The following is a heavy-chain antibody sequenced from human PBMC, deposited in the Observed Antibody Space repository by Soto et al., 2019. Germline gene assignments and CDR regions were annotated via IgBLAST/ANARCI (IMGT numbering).Heavy chain of an antibody. CDR3: AKDRSDFWSGYSGVYYYYGMDV. CDR2: ISGSGGST. Sequence: GGSLRLSCAASGFTFSSYAMSWVRQAPGKGLEWVSAISGSGGSTYYADSVKGRFTISRDNSKNTLYLQMNSLRAEDTAVYYCAKDRSDFWSGYSGVYYYYGMDVWGQGTTVTVSS. D-gene: IGHD3-3*01. V-gene: IGHV3-23*01. J-gene: IGHJ6*02. CDR1: GFTFSSYA.